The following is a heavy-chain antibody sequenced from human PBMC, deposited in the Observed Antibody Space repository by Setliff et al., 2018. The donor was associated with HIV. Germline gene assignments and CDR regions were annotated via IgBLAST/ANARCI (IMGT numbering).Heavy chain of an antibody. CDR3: ARQVSIPGVAITPVDY. V-gene: IGHV4-59*08. CDR1: GDSIRGYY. CDR2: VFYTGFA. Sequence: PSETLSLTCTVSGDSIRGYYWSWIRQPPGKGLEWMGYVFYTGFAAYNPSLKSRLTISVDTSKSQFYLRLTSVTAADTAIYFCARQVSIPGVAITPVDYWGQGALVTVSS. D-gene: IGHD5-12*01. J-gene: IGHJ4*02.